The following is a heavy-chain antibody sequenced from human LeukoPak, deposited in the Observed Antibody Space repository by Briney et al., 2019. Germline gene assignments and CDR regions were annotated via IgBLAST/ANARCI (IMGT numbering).Heavy chain of an antibody. V-gene: IGHV1-2*02. Sequence: GTVKVFCKASGHTFTGYYMHWVRQAPGQGLEWMGWINPNSGGTNYAQKFQGRVTMTRDTSISTAYMELSRPRSDDTAVYYCARTMIVVVPPDYWGQGTLVTVSS. CDR2: INPNSGGT. J-gene: IGHJ4*02. D-gene: IGHD3-22*01. CDR3: ARTMIVVVPPDY. CDR1: GHTFTGYY.